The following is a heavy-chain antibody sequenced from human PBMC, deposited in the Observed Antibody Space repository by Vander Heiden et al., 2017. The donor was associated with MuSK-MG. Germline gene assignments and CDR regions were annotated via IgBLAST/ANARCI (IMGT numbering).Heavy chain of an antibody. CDR1: GFPFSSYA. Sequence: EVQLLESGGGLVQPGGSLRPSCAASGFPFSSYAMSWVRQAPGKGLEWVSAISGSGGSTYYADSVKGRFTISRDNSKNTLYLQMNSLRAEDTAVYYCAKDRGYSYGLTFDYWGQGTLVTVSS. D-gene: IGHD5-18*01. J-gene: IGHJ4*02. CDR2: ISGSGGST. V-gene: IGHV3-23*01. CDR3: AKDRGYSYGLTFDY.